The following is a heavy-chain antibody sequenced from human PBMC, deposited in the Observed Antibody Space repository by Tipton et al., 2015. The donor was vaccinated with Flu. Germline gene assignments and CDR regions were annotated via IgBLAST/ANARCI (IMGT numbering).Heavy chain of an antibody. V-gene: IGHV4-59*01. D-gene: IGHD4-17*01. CDR3: ARVGDYTLKD. CDR1: GGSINNYY. CDR2: ISYSGST. Sequence: TLSLTCNVSGGSINNYYWTWIRRPPGEGLGWIGYISYSGSTNYNPSLKSRVTISVDTSKNQLSLKVSSVTAADTAVYYCARVGDYTLKDWGQGTLVTVSS. J-gene: IGHJ4*02.